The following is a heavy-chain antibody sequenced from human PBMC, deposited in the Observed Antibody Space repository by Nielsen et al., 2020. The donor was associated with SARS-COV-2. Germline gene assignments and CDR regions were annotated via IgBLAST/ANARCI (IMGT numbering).Heavy chain of an antibody. CDR2: ISSSSSYI. V-gene: IGHV3-21*01. J-gene: IGHJ4*02. Sequence: GGSLRLSCAASGFTFSSYAMSWVRQAPGKGLEWVSSISSSSSYIYYADSQKGRFTISRDNAKNSLYLQMNSLRAEDTAVYYCARFIVGATIVDYWGQGTLVTVSS. CDR1: GFTFSSYA. D-gene: IGHD1-26*01. CDR3: ARFIVGATIVDY.